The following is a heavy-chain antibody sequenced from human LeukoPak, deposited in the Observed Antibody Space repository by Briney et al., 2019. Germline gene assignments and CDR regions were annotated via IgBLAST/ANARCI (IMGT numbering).Heavy chain of an antibody. CDR3: ARDERIRHSGSYPGAFDI. D-gene: IGHD1-26*01. CDR2: IYYSGST. CDR1: GGSISSYY. V-gene: IGHV4-59*01. Sequence: PSETLSLTCTVSGGSISSYYWSWIRQPPGKGLEWIGYIYYSGSTNYNPSLKSRVTISVDTSKNQFSLKLSSVTAADTAVYYCARDERIRHSGSYPGAFDIWGQGTMVTVSS. J-gene: IGHJ3*02.